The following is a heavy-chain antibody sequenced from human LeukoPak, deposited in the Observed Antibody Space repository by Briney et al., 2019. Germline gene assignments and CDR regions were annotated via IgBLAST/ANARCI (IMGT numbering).Heavy chain of an antibody. D-gene: IGHD2-21*01. CDR2: IYYTGRT. J-gene: IGHJ4*02. CDR3: ARHALTSSSIPYYDF. CDR1: VGSISRYF. V-gene: IGHV4-59*08. Sequence: SETLSLTCTVSVGSISRYFWRWIPEPPEKGVESCGYIYYTGRTHYTTSVKGRVTISVDTSKNLISLTLNSVTAADTAVYYCARHALTSSSIPYYDFWGQGALVTVSS.